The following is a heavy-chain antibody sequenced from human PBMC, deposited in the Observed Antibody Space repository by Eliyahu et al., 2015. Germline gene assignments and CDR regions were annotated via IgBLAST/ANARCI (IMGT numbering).Heavy chain of an antibody. Sequence: EVQLVESGGGLVQPGGSLRLSCAASGFXFXTYWMHWVRQAPGKGLVWVSRINSDGTTTTYADSVTGRFTISRDNAKNTLYLQMNSLRDEDTAVYYCARAREERLPAAMGGYWGQGTLVTVSS. J-gene: IGHJ4*02. CDR1: GFXFXTYW. D-gene: IGHD2-2*01. V-gene: IGHV3-74*03. CDR2: INSDGTTT. CDR3: ARAREERLPAAMGGY.